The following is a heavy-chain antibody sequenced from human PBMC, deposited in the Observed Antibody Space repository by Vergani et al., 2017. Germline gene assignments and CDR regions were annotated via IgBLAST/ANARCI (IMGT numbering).Heavy chain of an antibody. V-gene: IGHV4-34*01. D-gene: IGHD3-22*01. Sequence: QVQLQQWGAGLLKPSETLSLPCAVYGGPFSGYYWSWIRQPPGKGLEWIGEINHSGSTNYNPSLKSRVTISVDTSKNHFSLKLSSVTAADTAVYYCARASTYYDDSSGYYYVTRGAFDIWGQGTMVTVSS. CDR2: INHSGST. CDR3: ARASTYYDDSSGYYYVTRGAFDI. J-gene: IGHJ3*02. CDR1: GGPFSGYY.